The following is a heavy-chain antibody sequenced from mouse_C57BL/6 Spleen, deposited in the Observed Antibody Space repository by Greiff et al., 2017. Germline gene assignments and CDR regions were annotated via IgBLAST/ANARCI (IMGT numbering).Heavy chain of an antibody. CDR1: GYTFTSYW. Sequence: QVQLQQPGTELVKPGASVKLSCKASGYTFTSYWMHWVKQRPGQGLEWIGNINPSNGGTNYNEKFKSKATLTVDKSSSTAYMQLSSLTSEDSAVYYFARWNYDDDGWFAYWGQGTLVTVSA. D-gene: IGHD2-4*01. V-gene: IGHV1-53*01. CDR3: ARWNYDDDGWFAY. J-gene: IGHJ3*01. CDR2: INPSNGGT.